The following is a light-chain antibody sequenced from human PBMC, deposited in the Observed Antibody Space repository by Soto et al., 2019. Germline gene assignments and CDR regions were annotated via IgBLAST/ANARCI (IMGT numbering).Light chain of an antibody. V-gene: IGKV3-20*01. CDR1: QSVSSNY. CDR3: QQYGRSPPFA. J-gene: IGKJ2*01. Sequence: DIVLTHSPGTLSLSPGERATLSCRASQSVSSNYIAWYQQNPGQAPRLLIYGASTRATGIPDRFSGSGSGTDFTLTISRLEPEDFAVYFCQQYGRSPPFAFGQGTKVDIK. CDR2: GAS.